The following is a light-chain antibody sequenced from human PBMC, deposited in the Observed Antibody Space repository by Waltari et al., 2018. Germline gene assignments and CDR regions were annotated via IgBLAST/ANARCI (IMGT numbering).Light chain of an antibody. Sequence: EIVMTQSPDTLSVSPGERATLSCRASQSVSTQLAWYQQIPGQAPRLLSYGASTRATGVPARFSGSGSGTEFTLTISSLQSEDFAIYYCQQYNDWPPLTFGGGTRVEIK. CDR2: GAS. V-gene: IGKV3-15*01. CDR3: QQYNDWPPLT. J-gene: IGKJ4*01. CDR1: QSVSTQ.